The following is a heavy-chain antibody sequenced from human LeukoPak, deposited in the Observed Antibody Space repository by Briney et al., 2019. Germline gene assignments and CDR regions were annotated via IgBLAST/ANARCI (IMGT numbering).Heavy chain of an antibody. Sequence: GGSLKISCKGSGYSFAIYWIGWVRQMPGKGLEWMGIIYPGDSDTRYSPSFQGQVTISADKSISTAYLQWSSLKASDAAMYYCARMHSSGWKRYFDYWAQGTLVTVSS. J-gene: IGHJ4*02. CDR2: IYPGDSDT. V-gene: IGHV5-51*01. CDR3: ARMHSSGWKRYFDY. D-gene: IGHD6-19*01. CDR1: GYSFAIYW.